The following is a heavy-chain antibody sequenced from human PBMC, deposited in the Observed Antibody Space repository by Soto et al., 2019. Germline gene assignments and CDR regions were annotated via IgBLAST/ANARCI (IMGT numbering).Heavy chain of an antibody. V-gene: IGHV3-30*18. D-gene: IGHD6-19*01. CDR1: GFTFSSYG. CDR2: ISYDGSNK. J-gene: IGHJ6*04. Sequence: PGGSLRLSCAASGFTFSSYGMHWVRQAPGKGLEWVAVISYDGSNKYYADSVKGRFTISRDNSKNAMYLQMNSLRAEDTALYYCAKDISKCIAVAGPDYYYYYGLDVWGEGTTVTVSS. CDR3: AKDISKCIAVAGPDYYYYYGLDV.